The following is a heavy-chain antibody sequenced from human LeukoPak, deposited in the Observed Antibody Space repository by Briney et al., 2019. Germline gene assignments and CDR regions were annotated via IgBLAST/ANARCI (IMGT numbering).Heavy chain of an antibody. J-gene: IGHJ4*02. D-gene: IGHD3-22*01. V-gene: IGHV7-4-1*02. CDR2: INTNTGNP. Sequence: ASVKVSCKASGYTFTGYAVNGVRQAPGQGLGCMGWINTNTGNPAYAQGFTGRFVFSLDTSVSTAYLQISSLKAEDTAVYYCAREISPGTSGDYDDNWGQGTLVTVSS. CDR1: GYTFTGYA. CDR3: AREISPGTSGDYDDN.